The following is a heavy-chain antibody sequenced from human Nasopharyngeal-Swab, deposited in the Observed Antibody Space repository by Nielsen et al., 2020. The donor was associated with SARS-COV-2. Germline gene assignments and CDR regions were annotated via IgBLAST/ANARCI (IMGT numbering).Heavy chain of an antibody. V-gene: IGHV3-20*04. Sequence: GESLKISCAASGFTFDDYGMSWVRQAPGKGLEWVSGINWNGGSTGYADSVKGRFTISRDNAKNSLYLQMNSLRAEDTAVYYCARVGYSSSDYYYYYMDVWGKGTTVTVSS. CDR3: ARVGYSSSDYYYYYMDV. D-gene: IGHD6-6*01. J-gene: IGHJ6*03. CDR1: GFTFDDYG. CDR2: INWNGGST.